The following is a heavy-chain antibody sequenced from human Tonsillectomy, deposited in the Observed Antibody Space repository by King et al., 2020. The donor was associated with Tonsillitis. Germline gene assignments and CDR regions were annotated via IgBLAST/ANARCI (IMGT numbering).Heavy chain of an antibody. V-gene: IGHV3-53*01. CDR1: VFTVSSNY. J-gene: IGHJ4*02. Sequence: VQLVESGGGLIQPGGSLRLSCAASVFTVSSNYMNWVRQAPGKGLEWVSIIYSGGSTYYADSVKDRFTISRDNSKNTLYLQMNSLRAGDTAVYYCARDVAAAGFLGDWGQGTLVTVSP. CDR2: IYSGGST. D-gene: IGHD6-13*01. CDR3: ARDVAAAGFLGD.